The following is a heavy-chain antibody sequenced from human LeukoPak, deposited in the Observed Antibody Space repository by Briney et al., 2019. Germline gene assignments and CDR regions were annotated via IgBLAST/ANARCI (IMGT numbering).Heavy chain of an antibody. V-gene: IGHV3-30*18. J-gene: IGHJ6*03. CDR3: AKDAQWLEDTYYYYMDV. D-gene: IGHD6-19*01. Sequence: PGGSLRLSCAATGFTFSSYGMHWVRQAPGKGLEWVAVISYDGSNKYYADSVKGRFTISRDNSKNTLYLQMNSLRAEDTAVYYCAKDAQWLEDTYYYYMDVWGKGTTVTVSS. CDR1: GFTFSSYG. CDR2: ISYDGSNK.